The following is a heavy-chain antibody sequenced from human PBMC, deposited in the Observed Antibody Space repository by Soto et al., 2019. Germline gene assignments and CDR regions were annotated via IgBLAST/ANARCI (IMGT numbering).Heavy chain of an antibody. D-gene: IGHD2-2*01. CDR2: IWSDGVNN. J-gene: IGHJ4*02. CDR1: GFTFSSYA. CDR3: ARGCSSTSCYPGDY. V-gene: IGHV3-33*01. Sequence: QVQLVESGGGVVQPGRSLRLSCAASGFTFSSYAMHWVRQAPGKGLEWVAVIWSDGVNNYYADSVKGRFTISRDNSKNTLYLQMNSLRAEDTAVYFCARGCSSTSCYPGDYWGQGTLVTVSS.